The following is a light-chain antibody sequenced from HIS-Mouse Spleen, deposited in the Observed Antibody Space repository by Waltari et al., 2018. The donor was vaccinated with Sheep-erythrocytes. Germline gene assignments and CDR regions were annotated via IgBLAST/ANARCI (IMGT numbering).Light chain of an antibody. Sequence: EMLLTQPPATLSLSPGERATLSCRASQSVSSYLAWYQQKPGQAPRLLIYDASNTATGIPARFSGSGSGTDFTLTISSLEPEDFAVYYCQQRSNWLTFGGGTKVEIK. CDR3: QQRSNWLT. CDR1: QSVSSY. V-gene: IGKV3-11*01. CDR2: DAS. J-gene: IGKJ4*01.